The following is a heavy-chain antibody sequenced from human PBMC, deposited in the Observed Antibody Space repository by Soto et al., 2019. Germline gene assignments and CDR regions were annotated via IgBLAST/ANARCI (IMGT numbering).Heavy chain of an antibody. J-gene: IGHJ4*02. CDR1: GYTLTELS. Sequence: ASVKVSCKVSGYTLTELSMHWVRQAPGKGLEWMGGFDPEDGETIYAQKFQGRVTMTEDTSTDTAYMELSSLRSEDTAVYYCASFGAGDEYNSCYYGMDYWGQGTLVTVSS. V-gene: IGHV1-24*01. CDR2: FDPEDGET. CDR3: ASFGAGDEYNSCYYGMDY. D-gene: IGHD2-15*01.